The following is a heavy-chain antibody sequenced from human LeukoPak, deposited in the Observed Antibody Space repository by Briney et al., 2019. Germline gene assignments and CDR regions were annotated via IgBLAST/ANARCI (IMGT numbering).Heavy chain of an antibody. J-gene: IGHJ4*02. V-gene: IGHV3-23*01. CDR1: GFTFSSYA. CDR3: AKDPAPYSPYYFDY. CDR2: ISGIGGST. Sequence: PGGSLRLSCAPSGFTFSSYAMSWVRQAPGKGLEWVSAISGIGGSTYYADSVKGRFTISRDNPKNTLYLQMNSLRAEDTAVYYCAKDPAPYSPYYFDYWGQGTLVTVSS. D-gene: IGHD4-11*01.